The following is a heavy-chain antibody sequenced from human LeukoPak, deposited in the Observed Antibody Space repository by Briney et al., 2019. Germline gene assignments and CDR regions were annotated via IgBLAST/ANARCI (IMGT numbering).Heavy chain of an antibody. D-gene: IGHD6-13*01. CDR2: IFYSGRT. CDR3: ARDILATSIAAPYY. V-gene: IGHV4-39*07. Sequence: SETLSLTCTVSGGSISSSTYYWGWIRQPPGKGLEWIGSIFYSGRTYYNPSLKSRVTMSVDTSKNQFSLGLSSVNAADTAVYYCARDILATSIAAPYYWGRGTLVTVSS. CDR1: GGSISSSTYY. J-gene: IGHJ4*02.